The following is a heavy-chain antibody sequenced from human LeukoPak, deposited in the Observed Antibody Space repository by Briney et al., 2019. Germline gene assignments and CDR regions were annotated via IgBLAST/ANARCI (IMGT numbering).Heavy chain of an antibody. Sequence: PSETLSLTCTVSGDSISSSYWTWIRQTPGKGLEWIGYISNTGSPMYNPSFWGLVTISIDMSKNQFSVRLTSVTAADTAAYFCARAPGEVVSATGRYYYYYYMDVWGKGATVTVS. CDR2: ISNTGSP. D-gene: IGHD2-15*01. CDR1: GDSISSSY. J-gene: IGHJ6*03. CDR3: ARAPGEVVSATGRYYYYYYMDV. V-gene: IGHV4-59*01.